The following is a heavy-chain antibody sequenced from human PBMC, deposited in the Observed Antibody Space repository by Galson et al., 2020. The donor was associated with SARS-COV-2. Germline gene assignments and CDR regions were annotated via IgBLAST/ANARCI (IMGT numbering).Heavy chain of an antibody. Sequence: SETQSLTCTVGGGSIGDYYWSWLRHFPGKGLQWMGYVYRTGATEYNPSLKGRLTMSVDTSKNQFSLELTSVTAADTAVYYGATKRYYSSGNYYPFDLWGQGAQVTVSS. CDR1: GGSIGDYY. D-gene: IGHD3-10*01. J-gene: IGHJ4*02. CDR3: ATKRYYSSGNYYPFDL. V-gene: IGHV4-59*12. CDR2: VYRTGAT.